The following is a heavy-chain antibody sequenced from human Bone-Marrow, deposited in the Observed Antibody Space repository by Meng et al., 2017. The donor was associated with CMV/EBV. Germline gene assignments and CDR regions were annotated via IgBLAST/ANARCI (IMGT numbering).Heavy chain of an antibody. CDR3: ARSDGITIFGVVITEPSKWFDP. Sequence: SVKVSCKASGGTFSSYAISWVRQAPGQGLEWMGGIIPIFGTANYAQKFQGRVTITTDESTSTAYMELSSLRPEDTAVYYCARSDGITIFGVVITEPSKWFDPWGQGTLVAVSS. CDR1: GGTFSSYA. V-gene: IGHV1-69*05. CDR2: IIPIFGTA. D-gene: IGHD3-3*01. J-gene: IGHJ5*02.